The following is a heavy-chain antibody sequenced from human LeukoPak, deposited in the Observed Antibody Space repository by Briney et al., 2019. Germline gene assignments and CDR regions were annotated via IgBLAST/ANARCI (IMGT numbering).Heavy chain of an antibody. CDR1: GFTFSSYG. V-gene: IGHV3-48*02. Sequence: GGSLRLSCAPSGFTFSSYGINWVRQAPGKGLEWVSYSSSTGNTIFYADSVKGRFTISRDNAKNSLYLQMNSLIDEDTAVYYCVRDWYSNTWHPVHWGQGTLVTVSS. CDR2: SSSTGNTI. D-gene: IGHD2/OR15-2a*01. CDR3: VRDWYSNTWHPVH. J-gene: IGHJ4*02.